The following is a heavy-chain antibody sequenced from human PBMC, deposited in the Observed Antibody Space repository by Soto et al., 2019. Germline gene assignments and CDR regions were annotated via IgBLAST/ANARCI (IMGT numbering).Heavy chain of an antibody. D-gene: IGHD6-19*01. V-gene: IGHV3-48*01. CDR3: ARSVDGHFDY. CDR2: ITSDTNTI. J-gene: IGHJ4*02. Sequence: EVQLVESGGGLVQPGGSLRLTCVASGFPFSIYSMNWVRQAPGKGLEWSSYITSDTNTIKYADSVKGRFTISRDNSKNLLYLQVNSLRAGDTAVYFCARSVDGHFDYWGQGTVVTVSS. CDR1: GFPFSIYS.